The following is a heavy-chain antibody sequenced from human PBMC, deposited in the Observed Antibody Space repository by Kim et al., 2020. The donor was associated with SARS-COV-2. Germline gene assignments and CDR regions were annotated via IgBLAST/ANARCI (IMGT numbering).Heavy chain of an antibody. CDR3: AKAYRLAYFDY. J-gene: IGHJ4*02. V-gene: IGHV3-23*01. Sequence: TYYADSVKGRFTISRDNSKNTLYLQMNSLRAEDTAVYYCAKAYRLAYFDYWGQGTLVTVSS. CDR2: T. D-gene: IGHD3-9*01.